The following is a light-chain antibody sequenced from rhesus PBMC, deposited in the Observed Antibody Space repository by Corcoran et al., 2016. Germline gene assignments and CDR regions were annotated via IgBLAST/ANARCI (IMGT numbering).Light chain of an antibody. V-gene: IGKV1-22*01. Sequence: DIQMTQSPSSLSASVGDTVTITCRASQGISSWLAWYQQKPGKAPKLLIYKAYSLQSGVPSRFSGSGSWTDFTLTISSLQSEDFATYYCQQYSSRPYSFGQGTKVEIK. CDR1: QGISSW. CDR3: QQYSSRPYS. CDR2: KAY. J-gene: IGKJ2*01.